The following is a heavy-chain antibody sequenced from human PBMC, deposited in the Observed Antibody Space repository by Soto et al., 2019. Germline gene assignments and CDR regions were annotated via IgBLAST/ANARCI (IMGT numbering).Heavy chain of an antibody. Sequence: ITLKESGPPLVNPTQTLTLTCSFSGFSLTANGVGVGWVRQRPGLALEWLAMVYWDDDKHYSASLRSRLSITKDTSKSQVVLTMTNMDPVDTGTYYCATLTGSHWGQGALVTVSS. CDR2: VYWDDDK. V-gene: IGHV2-5*02. CDR3: ATLTGSH. J-gene: IGHJ4*02. CDR1: GFSLTANGVG. D-gene: IGHD3-9*01.